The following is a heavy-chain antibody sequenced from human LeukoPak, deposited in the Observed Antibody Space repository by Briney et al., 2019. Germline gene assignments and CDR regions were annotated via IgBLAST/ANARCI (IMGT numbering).Heavy chain of an antibody. CDR2: IKQDGSDK. Sequence: GGPLRLFCAASGFTFSAYWMSWVRQATGKGLEWVANIKQDGSDKYYVDSVKGRFTISRDNAKNSLYLQMNSLRAEDTAVYYCARKTVVGSYFDYWGQGTPVTVSS. CDR3: ARKTVVGSYFDY. D-gene: IGHD4-23*01. J-gene: IGHJ4*02. V-gene: IGHV3-7*03. CDR1: GFTFSAYW.